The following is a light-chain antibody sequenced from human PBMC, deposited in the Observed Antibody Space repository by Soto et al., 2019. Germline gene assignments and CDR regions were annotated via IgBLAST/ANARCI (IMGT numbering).Light chain of an antibody. J-gene: IGLJ1*01. CDR1: SSDVGGYNY. V-gene: IGLV2-14*01. CDR2: EVS. Sequence: QSMLAQPASVSVSPGQSITISRTGTSSDVGGYNYVSWYQQHPGKAPKLMIYEVSNRPSGVSNRFSGSKSGNTASLTISGLQAEEEADYYCSSYTSSSNYVFGTGTKVTVL. CDR3: SSYTSSSNYV.